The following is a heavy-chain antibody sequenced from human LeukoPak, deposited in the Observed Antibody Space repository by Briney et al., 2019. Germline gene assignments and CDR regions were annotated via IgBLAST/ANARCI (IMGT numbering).Heavy chain of an antibody. J-gene: IGHJ4*02. CDR3: ARDSFLAAAVFDY. CDR1: GFTFSSYE. V-gene: IGHV3-48*03. Sequence: PGGSLRLSCAASGFTFSSYEMNWVRQAPGKGLEWVSYISSSGSTIYYAASVKGRFTISRDNAKNSLYLQMNSLRAEDTAVYYCARDSFLAAAVFDYWGQGTLVTVSS. D-gene: IGHD6-13*01. CDR2: ISSSGSTI.